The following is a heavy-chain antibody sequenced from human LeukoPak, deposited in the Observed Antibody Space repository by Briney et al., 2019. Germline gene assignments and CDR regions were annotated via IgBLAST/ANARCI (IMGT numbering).Heavy chain of an antibody. D-gene: IGHD2/OR15-2a*01. CDR3: ASLNSRTVDY. Sequence: GGSLRPSCAASGFTFSSYAMHWVRQAPGKGLEWVAVISYDGSNKYYADSVKGRFSISRDISKNTLYLQMSSLRAEDTAVYYCASLNSRTVDYWGQGTLVTVSS. V-gene: IGHV3-30-3*01. J-gene: IGHJ4*02. CDR1: GFTFSSYA. CDR2: ISYDGSNK.